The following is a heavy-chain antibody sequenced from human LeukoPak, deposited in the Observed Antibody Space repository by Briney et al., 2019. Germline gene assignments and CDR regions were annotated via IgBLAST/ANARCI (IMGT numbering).Heavy chain of an antibody. D-gene: IGHD2-15*01. CDR3: ARDRGGHYYYGMDV. CDR1: GFTFSSYW. Sequence: PGGSLRLSCAASGFTFSSYWMHWVRQAPGKGLVWVSRINSDGSSTCYADSVKGRFTISRDNAKNTLYLQMNSLRAEDTAVYYCARDRGGHYYYGMDVWGQGTTVTVSS. J-gene: IGHJ6*02. CDR2: INSDGSST. V-gene: IGHV3-74*01.